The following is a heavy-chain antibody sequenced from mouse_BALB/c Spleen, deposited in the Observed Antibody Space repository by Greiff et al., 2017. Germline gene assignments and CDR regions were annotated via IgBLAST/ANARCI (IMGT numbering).Heavy chain of an antibody. D-gene: IGHD4-1*01. CDR1: GFSLTSYD. J-gene: IGHJ3*01. CDR3: VRDQLGRFAY. Sequence: VKLQESGPGLVAPSQSLSITCTVSGFSLTSYDISWIRQPPGKGLEWLGVIWTGGGTNYNSAFMSRLSISKDNSKSQVFLKMNSLQTDDTAIYYCVRDQLGRFAYWGQGTLVTVSA. CDR2: IWTGGGT. V-gene: IGHV2-9-2*01.